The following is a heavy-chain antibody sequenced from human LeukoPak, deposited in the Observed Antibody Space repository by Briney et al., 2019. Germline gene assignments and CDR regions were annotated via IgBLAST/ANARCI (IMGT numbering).Heavy chain of an antibody. V-gene: IGHV4-4*07. J-gene: IGHJ5*02. CDR1: GGSISSYY. CDR3: ARELPTLYDSSGYNWFDP. D-gene: IGHD3-22*01. CDR2: IYTSGST. Sequence: SETLSLTCTVSGGSISSYYWSWIRQPAGKGLEWIGRIYTSGSTNYNPSLKSRVTMPVDTSKNQFSLKLSSVTAADTAVYYCARELPTLYDSSGYNWFDPWGQGTLVTVSS.